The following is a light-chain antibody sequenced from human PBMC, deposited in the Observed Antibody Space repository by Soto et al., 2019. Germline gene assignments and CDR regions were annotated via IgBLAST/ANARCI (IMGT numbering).Light chain of an antibody. J-gene: IGLJ3*02. Sequence: QSALTQAASVSGSPGQSITISCTGTSSDIGSYNYVSWYQQHPGKAPKLIIYDVSSRPSGVSDRFAGSESGNTASLTISGLQGEDGADYYCSSYTSSSTWVFGGGTKLTVL. CDR2: DVS. CDR3: SSYTSSSTWV. CDR1: SSDIGSYNY. V-gene: IGLV2-14*01.